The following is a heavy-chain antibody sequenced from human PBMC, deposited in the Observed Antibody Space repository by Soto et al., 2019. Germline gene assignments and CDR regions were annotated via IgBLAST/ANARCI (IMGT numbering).Heavy chain of an antibody. CDR3: ARVISYYYYYMDV. CDR2: ISSSTSTI. CDR1: GFSFSSYS. Sequence: GGSLRLSCAASGFSFSSYSMNWVRQAPGKGLEWISYISSSTSTIYYADSVKGRFTISRDNAKNSLYLQMNSLRGEDTAVYYCARVISYYYYYMDVWGKGTTVTVSS. J-gene: IGHJ6*03. V-gene: IGHV3-48*01. D-gene: IGHD3-3*02.